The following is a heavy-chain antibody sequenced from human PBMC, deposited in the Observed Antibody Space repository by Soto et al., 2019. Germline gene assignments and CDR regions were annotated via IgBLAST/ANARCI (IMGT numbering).Heavy chain of an antibody. J-gene: IGHJ5*02. CDR3: VRDSPTNLEDADTVASWFDP. V-gene: IGHV3-74*01. CDR2: IKGDGSTA. D-gene: IGHD5-12*01. CDR1: GFNFNFYW. Sequence: EVLLVESGGGLVQPGGSLRLSCAASGFNFNFYWMHWVRQAPGKGLVWVSRIKGDGSTADYADSVKGRFTISRDNAKNTLFLQMDSLRVEDTAVYYCVRDSPTNLEDADTVASWFDPWGQGTLVTVSS.